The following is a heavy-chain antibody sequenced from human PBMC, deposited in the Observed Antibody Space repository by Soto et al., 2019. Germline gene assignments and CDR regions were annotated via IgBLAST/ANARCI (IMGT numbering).Heavy chain of an antibody. CDR3: ARDKLGDPYYYYGMDV. D-gene: IGHD1-26*01. CDR1: GGTFSSYA. V-gene: IGHV1-69*06. CDR2: IIPIFGTA. J-gene: IGHJ6*02. Sequence: ASVKVSCKASGGTFSSYAISWVRQAPGQGLEWMGGIIPIFGTANYAQKFQGRVTITADKSTSTAYMELSGLRSEDTAVYYCARDKLGDPYYYYGMDVWGQGTTVTVSS.